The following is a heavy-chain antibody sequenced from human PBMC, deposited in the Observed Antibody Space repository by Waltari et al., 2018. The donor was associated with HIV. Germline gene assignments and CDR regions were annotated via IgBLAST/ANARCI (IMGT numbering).Heavy chain of an antibody. CDR3: TTREVGATTFDY. J-gene: IGHJ4*02. CDR1: GFTVSKDW. CDR2: IKSKTDGGTT. V-gene: IGHV3-15*01. Sequence: EVQLVESGGGLVKPGGSLRLSCAAYGFTVSKDWMRWVRQAPGKGLEWVGRIKSKTDGGTTDYAAPVKGRFTISRDDSKNTLYLQMNSLKTEDTAVYYCTTREVGATTFDYWGQGTLVTVSS. D-gene: IGHD1-26*01.